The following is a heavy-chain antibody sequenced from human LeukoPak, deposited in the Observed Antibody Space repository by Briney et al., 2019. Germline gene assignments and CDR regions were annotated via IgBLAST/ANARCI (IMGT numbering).Heavy chain of an antibody. CDR3: ARVGKWGMIVDY. V-gene: IGHV4-61*01. D-gene: IGHD3-22*01. CDR2: IYYSGST. Sequence: PSETLSLTCTVSGYSISSGYYWGWIRPPPGKGLEWIGYIYYSGSTNYNPSLKSRVTISVDTSKNQFSLKLSSVTAADTAVYYCARVGKWGMIVDYWGQGTLVTVSS. CDR1: GYSISSGYY. J-gene: IGHJ4*02.